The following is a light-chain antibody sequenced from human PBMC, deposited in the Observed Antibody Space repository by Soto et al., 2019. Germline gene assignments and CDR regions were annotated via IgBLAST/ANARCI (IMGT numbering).Light chain of an antibody. V-gene: IGLV3-25*03. CDR2: KDS. J-gene: IGLJ2*01. CDR3: QSADSSGTVV. Sequence: SYELTQHPSVSVSPGQTARITCSGDALPKQYAYWYQQKPGQAPVLVIYKDSERPSGIPERFSGSSSGTTVTLTISGVQAEDEADYYCQSADSSGTVVFGAGTKLTVL. CDR1: ALPKQY.